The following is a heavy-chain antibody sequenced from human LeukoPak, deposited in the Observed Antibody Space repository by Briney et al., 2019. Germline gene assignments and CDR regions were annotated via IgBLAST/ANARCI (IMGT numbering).Heavy chain of an antibody. Sequence: RWASVKVSCKASGGTFSSYAISWVRQAPGQGLEWMGGIIPIFGTANYAQKFQGRVTITADESTSTAYMELSSLRFEDTAVYYCARDMKYYYDSSGHHGFDPWGQGTLVTVSS. CDR1: GGTFSSYA. D-gene: IGHD3-22*01. V-gene: IGHV1-69*13. CDR2: IIPIFGTA. CDR3: ARDMKYYYDSSGHHGFDP. J-gene: IGHJ5*02.